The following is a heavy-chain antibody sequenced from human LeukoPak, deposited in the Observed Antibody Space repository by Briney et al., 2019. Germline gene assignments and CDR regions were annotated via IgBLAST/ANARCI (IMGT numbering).Heavy chain of an antibody. V-gene: IGHV3-21*05. Sequence: GGSLRLSCAASGFTFSSYSMNWVRQAPGKGLEWVSYISSSSSYIYYADSVKGRFTISRDNAKNSLYLQMNSLRAEDTAVYYCARDGRSSSVDYYYYYGMDVWGQGTTVTVSS. J-gene: IGHJ6*02. CDR1: GFTFSSYS. CDR3: ARDGRSSSVDYYYYYGMDV. CDR2: ISSSSSYI. D-gene: IGHD6-6*01.